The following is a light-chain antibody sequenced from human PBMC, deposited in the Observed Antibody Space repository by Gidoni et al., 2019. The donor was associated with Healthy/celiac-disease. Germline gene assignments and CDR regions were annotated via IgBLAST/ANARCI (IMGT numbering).Light chain of an antibody. CDR2: LGS. Sequence: DIVMTKSPLSLPVTPGEPASISCRSSQSLLHSNGYNYLDWYLQKPGQSPQLLIYLGSNRASGVPDRFSGSGSGTDVTLKISRVEAEDVGVHYCMQALQTPLTFGGGTKVEIK. CDR1: QSLLHSNGYNY. V-gene: IGKV2-28*01. CDR3: MQALQTPLT. J-gene: IGKJ4*01.